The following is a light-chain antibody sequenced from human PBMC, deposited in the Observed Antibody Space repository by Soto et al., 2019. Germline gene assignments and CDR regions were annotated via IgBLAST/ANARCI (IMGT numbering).Light chain of an antibody. J-gene: IGKJ5*01. V-gene: IGKV1-39*01. Sequence: DIQMTQSPSSLSASVRDGVTITCRASQSISSYLNWYQQKPGKAPKLLIYAASSLQSGVPSRFSGSGSGTDFTLTITSLQAEDFATYFCQQGYDTPITFGQGTRLEI. CDR2: AAS. CDR1: QSISSY. CDR3: QQGYDTPIT.